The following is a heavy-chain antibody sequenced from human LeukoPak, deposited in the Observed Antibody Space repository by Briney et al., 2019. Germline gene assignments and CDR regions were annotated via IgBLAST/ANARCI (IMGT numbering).Heavy chain of an antibody. V-gene: IGHV3-7*01. J-gene: IGHJ4*02. D-gene: IGHD3/OR15-3a*01. CDR3: ARDGYYDQWTADYPTLDN. Sequence: PGGSLTLSCGVSGFIFNTYRMRWLPQAPGKGVQWGANMNPRGGERNSMSTVKSRFTLSRDNGKKTVYLQMDSLRVEDTAVYFCARDGYYDQWTADYPTLDNWGQGSLVSVSS. CDR1: GFIFNTYR. CDR2: MNPRGGER.